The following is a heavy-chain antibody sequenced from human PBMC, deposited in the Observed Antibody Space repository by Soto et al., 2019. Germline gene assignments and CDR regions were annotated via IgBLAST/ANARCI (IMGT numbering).Heavy chain of an antibody. D-gene: IGHD4-17*01. V-gene: IGHV3-21*01. Sequence: PGGSLRLSCAASGFTFSSYSMNWVRQAPGKGLEWVSSISSSSSYIYYADSVKGRFTISRDNAKNSLYLQMNSLRAEDTAVYYCARGGYGDFPFDDWGQGTLVTVSS. CDR3: ARGGYGDFPFDD. CDR1: GFTFSSYS. CDR2: ISSSSSYI. J-gene: IGHJ4*02.